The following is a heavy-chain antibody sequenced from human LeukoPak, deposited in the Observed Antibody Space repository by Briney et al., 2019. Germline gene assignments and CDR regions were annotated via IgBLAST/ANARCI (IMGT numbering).Heavy chain of an antibody. Sequence: SETLSLTCTVSGGSISSSSYCWGWIRQPPGKGLEWIGSIYYSGSTNYNPSLKSRVTISVDKSKNQFSLKLSSVTAADTAVYYCARDLWFGESYWFDPWGQGTLVTVSS. D-gene: IGHD3-10*01. CDR1: GGSISSSSYC. CDR3: ARDLWFGESYWFDP. V-gene: IGHV4-39*07. J-gene: IGHJ5*02. CDR2: IYYSGST.